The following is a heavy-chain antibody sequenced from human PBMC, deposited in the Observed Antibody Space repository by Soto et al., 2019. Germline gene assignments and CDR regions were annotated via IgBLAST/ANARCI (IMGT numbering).Heavy chain of an antibody. J-gene: IGHJ6*02. D-gene: IGHD3-3*01. CDR1: GFTFSSFG. CDR2: IWYDGSKK. CDR3: ARDASYYSLWSGYYPSRNGMDV. Sequence: PGGSLRLSCAASGFTFSSFGMHWVRQAPGKGLEWVSLIWYDGSKKSYGDSVRGRFTISRDNSRNTVYLQMNSLRADDTAVYYCARDASYYSLWSGYYPSRNGMDVWGQGTTVTVSS. V-gene: IGHV3-33*01.